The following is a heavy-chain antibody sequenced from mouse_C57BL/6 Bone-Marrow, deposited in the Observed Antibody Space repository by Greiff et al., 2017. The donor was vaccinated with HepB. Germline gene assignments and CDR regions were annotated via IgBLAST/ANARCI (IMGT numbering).Heavy chain of an antibody. CDR2: IYPRSGNT. V-gene: IGHV1-81*01. CDR1: GYTFTSYG. CDR3: ARPPYYGSSSYYFDY. Sequence: QVQLQQSGAELARPGASVKLSCKASGYTFTSYGISWVKQRTGQGLEWIGEIYPRSGNTYYNEKFKGKATLTADKSSSTAYMELRSLTSEDSAVYFCARPPYYGSSSYYFDYWGQGTTLTVSS. D-gene: IGHD1-1*01. J-gene: IGHJ2*01.